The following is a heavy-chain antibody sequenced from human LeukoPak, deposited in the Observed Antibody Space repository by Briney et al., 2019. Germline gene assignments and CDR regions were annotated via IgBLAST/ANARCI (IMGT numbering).Heavy chain of an antibody. D-gene: IGHD3-10*01. CDR2: INPTGGGST. CDR1: GYTFTSYY. CDR3: ARGGTVRHSGIDY. V-gene: IGHV1-46*01. J-gene: IGHJ4*02. Sequence: ASVKVSCKASGYTFTSYYMHWVRQAPGQGLEWMGIINPTGGGSTNYAQKFQGRVTMTSDTSTTTVYMELSSLKYDDTAVYYCARGGTVRHSGIDYWGQGTLVTVSS.